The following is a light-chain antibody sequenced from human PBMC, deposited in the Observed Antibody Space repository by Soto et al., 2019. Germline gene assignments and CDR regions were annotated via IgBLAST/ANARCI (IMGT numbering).Light chain of an antibody. CDR3: LAWDDSLNGNL. V-gene: IGLV1-44*01. Sequence: QSVLTQPPSASGTPGQRVTISCSGSSSNIESNTVYWYQQLPGMAPRLLIHTNDRRPSGVPDRFSGSKSGTSASLAISGLQSDDEADYYCLAWDDSLNGNLFGTGTKVTGL. CDR1: SSNIESNT. CDR2: TND. J-gene: IGLJ1*01.